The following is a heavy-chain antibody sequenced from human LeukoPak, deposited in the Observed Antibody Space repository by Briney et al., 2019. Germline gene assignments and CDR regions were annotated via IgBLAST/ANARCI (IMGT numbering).Heavy chain of an antibody. CDR2: IGIADDT. CDR3: VRGGIQVSGIDAFDI. CDR1: GFTFRNYD. V-gene: IGHV3-13*01. D-gene: IGHD5/OR15-5a*01. J-gene: IGHJ3*02. Sequence: GGSLRLSCAACGFTFRNYDMHWVRQFPGRGLEWVSAIGIADDTHYPDTVKGRFTISRENAKNSLYLQMNSLRDGDTAVYYCVRGGIQVSGIDAFDIWGQGTMVTVSS.